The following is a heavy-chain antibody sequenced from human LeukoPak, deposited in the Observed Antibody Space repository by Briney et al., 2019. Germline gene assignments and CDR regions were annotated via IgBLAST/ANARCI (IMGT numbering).Heavy chain of an antibody. CDR1: GFIFSSYG. Sequence: GRSLRLSCVASGFIFSSYGMHWVRQAPGKGLEWVAAISHDGSIKDYADSVKGRFTISRDNSKNTVYLQMNSLRIEDTAVYYGAKDWRWELLKGAFNVWGQGTMVTVSA. CDR2: ISHDGSIK. D-gene: IGHD4-23*01. V-gene: IGHV3-30*18. CDR3: AKDWRWELLKGAFNV. J-gene: IGHJ3*01.